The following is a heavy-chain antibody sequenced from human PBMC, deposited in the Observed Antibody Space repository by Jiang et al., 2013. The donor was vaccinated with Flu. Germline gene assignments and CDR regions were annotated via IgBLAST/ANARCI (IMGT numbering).Heavy chain of an antibody. CDR2: ISAYNGNT. D-gene: IGHD6-13*01. CDR3: ARDRGEKQQLVPGD. J-gene: IGHJ4*02. Sequence: GQGTLSGWDGISAYNGNTNYAQKLQGRVTMTTDTSTSTAYMELRSLRSDDTAVYYCARDRGEKQQLVPGDWGQGTLVTVSS. V-gene: IGHV1-18*01.